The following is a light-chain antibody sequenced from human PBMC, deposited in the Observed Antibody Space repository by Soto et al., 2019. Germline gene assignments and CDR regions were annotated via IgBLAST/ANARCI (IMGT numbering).Light chain of an antibody. J-gene: IGKJ1*01. Sequence: EIVMTQSPVTLSVSPGERATLTCRASQSVSSSLAWYQQKPGQATRLLIYGASTRATGIPARFSGSGSGTEFTLSISGLQSEDFAVYYCQQYNTWWTFGQGTNVEIK. CDR2: GAS. V-gene: IGKV3-15*01. CDR3: QQYNTWWT. CDR1: QSVSSS.